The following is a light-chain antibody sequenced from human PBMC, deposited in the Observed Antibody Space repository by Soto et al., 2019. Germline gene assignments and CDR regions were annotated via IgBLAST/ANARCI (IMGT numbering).Light chain of an antibody. J-gene: IGKJ2*01. CDR1: QSIGTS. CDR3: QQYNSDYT. V-gene: IGKV1-5*01. Sequence: DIQMTQSPSTLSASVGDRVTITCRASQSIGTSLAWYQQKPGEAPKFLIYDASSLESGVPSRFSGSGSGTEFTLTISSLHPDDFASYYCQQYNSDYTFCQGTKLEIK. CDR2: DAS.